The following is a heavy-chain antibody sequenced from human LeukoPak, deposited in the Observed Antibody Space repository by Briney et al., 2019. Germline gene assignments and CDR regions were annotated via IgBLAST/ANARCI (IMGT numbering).Heavy chain of an antibody. CDR2: INHSGST. CDR1: GGSFGGYY. J-gene: IGHJ4*02. D-gene: IGHD6-13*01. Sequence: SETLSLTCAVYGGSFGGYYWSWIRQPPGKGLEWIGEINHSGSTNYNPSLKSRVTISVDTSKNQFSLKLSSVTAADTAVYYCARESPVAAAGIDYWGQGTLVTVSS. V-gene: IGHV4-34*01. CDR3: ARESPVAAAGIDY.